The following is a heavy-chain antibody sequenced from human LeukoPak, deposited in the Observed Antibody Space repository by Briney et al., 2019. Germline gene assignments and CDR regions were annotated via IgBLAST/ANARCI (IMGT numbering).Heavy chain of an antibody. CDR3: ASPYREYDFWSGYYD. D-gene: IGHD3-3*01. CDR2: ISYDGSNK. V-gene: IGHV3-30-3*01. J-gene: IGHJ4*02. CDR1: GFTFSSYA. Sequence: GGSLRLSCAASGFTFSSYAMHWVRQAPGKGLGWVAVISYDGSNKYYADSVKGRFTISRDNSKNTLYLQMNSLRAEDTAVYYCASPYREYDFWSGYYDWGQGTLVTVSS.